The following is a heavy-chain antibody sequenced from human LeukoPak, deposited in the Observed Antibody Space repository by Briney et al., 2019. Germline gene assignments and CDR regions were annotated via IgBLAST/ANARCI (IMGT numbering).Heavy chain of an antibody. J-gene: IGHJ5*02. Sequence: GASVKVSCKASGYTFTGYYMHWVRQAPGQGLEWMGWINPNSGGTDYAQKFQGRVTMTRDTSISTAYMELSRLRSDDTAVYYCARGGQLLFLGNWFDPWGQGTLVTVPS. CDR1: GYTFTGYY. CDR3: ARGGQLLFLGNWFDP. CDR2: INPNSGGT. D-gene: IGHD2-2*01. V-gene: IGHV1-2*02.